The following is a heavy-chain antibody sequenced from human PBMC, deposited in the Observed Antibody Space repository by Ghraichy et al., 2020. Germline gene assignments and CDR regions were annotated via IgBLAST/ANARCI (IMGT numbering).Heavy chain of an antibody. J-gene: IGHJ3*02. CDR3: ARGVAGTFGGHAFDI. D-gene: IGHD6-19*01. CDR1: GFTFSSYS. Sequence: GGSLRLSCAASGFTFSSYSMNWVRQAPGKGLEWVSYISSSSSTIYYADSVKGRFTISRDNAKNSLYLQMNSLRDEDTAVYYCARGVAGTFGGHAFDIWGQGTMVTVSS. V-gene: IGHV3-48*02. CDR2: ISSSSSTI.